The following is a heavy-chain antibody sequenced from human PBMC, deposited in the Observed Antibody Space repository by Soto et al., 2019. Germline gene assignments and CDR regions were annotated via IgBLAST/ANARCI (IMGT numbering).Heavy chain of an antibody. CDR3: AREFKSSWLDDYYYYGMDV. Sequence: SDTLSLTSTVSGGSVSSGSYYWSWIQQPPGKGLEWIGYIYYSGSTNYNPSLKSRVTISVDTSKNQFSLKLSSVTAADTAVYYCAREFKSSWLDDYYYYGMDVWGQGTTVTVS. D-gene: IGHD6-13*01. J-gene: IGHJ6*02. V-gene: IGHV4-61*01. CDR2: IYYSGST. CDR1: GGSVSSGSYY.